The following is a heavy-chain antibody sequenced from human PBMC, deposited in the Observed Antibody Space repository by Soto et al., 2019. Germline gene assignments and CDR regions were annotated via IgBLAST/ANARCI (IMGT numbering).Heavy chain of an antibody. Sequence: QVQLQESGPGLVKPSQTLSLICTVSGGSINSGGYYWNWIRQHPGKGLEWIGYIFYSGSTYYNPFLRSRVTISEDTSENQFSLNLSSVTAADTAVYFCERRYRQSGYSSSCVFDYWGQGTLVNVSS. CDR2: IFYSGST. V-gene: IGHV4-31*03. J-gene: IGHJ4*02. D-gene: IGHD6-13*01. CDR3: ERRYRQSGYSSSCVFDY. CDR1: GGSINSGGYY.